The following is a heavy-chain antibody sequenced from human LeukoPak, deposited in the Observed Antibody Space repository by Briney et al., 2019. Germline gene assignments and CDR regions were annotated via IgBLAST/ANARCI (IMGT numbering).Heavy chain of an antibody. CDR1: GYTFTSYG. CDR3: ARGAGSGKDYYYYMDV. V-gene: IGHV1-18*01. CDR2: ISAYNGNT. D-gene: IGHD3-10*01. J-gene: IGHJ6*03. Sequence: ASVKVSCKASGYTFTSYGISWVRQAPGQGLEWMGWISAYNGNTNYAQKLQGRVTMTTDISTSTAYMELRSLRSDDTAVYYCARGAGSGKDYYYYMDVWGKGTTVTISS.